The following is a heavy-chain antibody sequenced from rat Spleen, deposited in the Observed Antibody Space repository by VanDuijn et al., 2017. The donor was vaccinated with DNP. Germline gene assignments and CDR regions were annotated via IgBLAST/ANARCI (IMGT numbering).Heavy chain of an antibody. V-gene: IGHV5S11*01. J-gene: IGHJ1*01. D-gene: IGHD1-4*01. CDR1: GFTFSDYG. Sequence: EVQLVESGGGFVQPGRSLKLSCAGSGFTFSDYGMAWVRQTPTKGLEWFATISTNGGGTYYRDSVKGRFTISRDNAKSTLYLQMDSLRSEETATYYCARRGYNNSWYFDFWGPGTMVTVSS. CDR2: ISTNGGGT. CDR3: ARRGYNNSWYFDF.